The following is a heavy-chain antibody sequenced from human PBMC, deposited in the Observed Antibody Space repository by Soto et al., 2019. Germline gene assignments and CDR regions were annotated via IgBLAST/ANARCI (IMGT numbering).Heavy chain of an antibody. D-gene: IGHD6-19*01. CDR2: ISYDGSNK. J-gene: IGHJ5*02. CDR1: GFTFSSYG. CDR3: AKDSYSYSSGWRYNWFDP. V-gene: IGHV3-30*18. Sequence: LRLSCAASGFTFSSYGMHWVRQAPGKGLEWVVVISYDGSNKYYADSVKGRFTISRDNSKNTLYLQMNSLRAEDTAVYYCAKDSYSYSSGWRYNWFDPWGQGTLVTVSS.